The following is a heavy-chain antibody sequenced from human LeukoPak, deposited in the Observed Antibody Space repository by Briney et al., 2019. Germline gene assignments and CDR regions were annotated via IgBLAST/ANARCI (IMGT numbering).Heavy chain of an antibody. J-gene: IGHJ4*02. D-gene: IGHD6-13*01. V-gene: IGHV1-8*01. CDR3: ARVAAAARKTLGY. Sequence: ASVEVSCKASGYTFTSYDINWVRQATGQGLEWMGWMNPNSGNTGYAQKFQGRVTMTRNTSISTAYMELSSLRSEDTAVYYCARVAAAARKTLGYWGQGTLVTVSS. CDR2: MNPNSGNT. CDR1: GYTFTSYD.